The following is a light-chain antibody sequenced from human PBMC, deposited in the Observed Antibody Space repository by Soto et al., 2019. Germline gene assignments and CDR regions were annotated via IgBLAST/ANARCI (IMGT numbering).Light chain of an antibody. CDR2: LNSDGSH. CDR1: SGHSNYA. CDR3: QTWGTGIRV. V-gene: IGLV4-69*01. J-gene: IGLJ3*02. Sequence: QPVLTQSPSASASLGASVKLTCTLSSGHSNYAIAWLQQQPEKVPRYLMKLNSDGSHTKGDGIPDRFSGSSSGAERYLTISSLQSDDEADYYCQTWGTGIRVFGGGTKLTVL.